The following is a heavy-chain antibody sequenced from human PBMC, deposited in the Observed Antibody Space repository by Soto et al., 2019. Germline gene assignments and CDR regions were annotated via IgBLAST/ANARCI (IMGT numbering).Heavy chain of an antibody. CDR3: AKDMSYYDSSGYYSGYYYYGVDV. V-gene: IGHV3-23*01. D-gene: IGHD3-22*01. Sequence: EMQLLESGGGLIQPGGSLRLSCAASGFTFSSYAMSWVRQAPGKGLEWISGFRGSGSNTYYADSVEGRFTISRDISENTLYLQMNSLRAEDTAVYYCAKDMSYYDSSGYYSGYYYYGVDVWGQGTTVTVSS. CDR2: FRGSGSNT. J-gene: IGHJ6*02. CDR1: GFTFSSYA.